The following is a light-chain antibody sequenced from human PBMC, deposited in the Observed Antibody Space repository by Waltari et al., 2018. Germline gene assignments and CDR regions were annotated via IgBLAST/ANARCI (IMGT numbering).Light chain of an antibody. CDR3: CSFAGTPYV. J-gene: IGLJ1*01. CDR2: DVT. Sequence: QSALTQPRSVSGSPRQSVTISCTGTNSDVGGYNWVSWYQQHPGKAPKVIIYDVTKRPSGVPDRFSGSKSGDMASLTISGIQADDEADYYCCSFAGTPYVCGTGTKVIVL. CDR1: NSDVGGYNW. V-gene: IGLV2-11*01.